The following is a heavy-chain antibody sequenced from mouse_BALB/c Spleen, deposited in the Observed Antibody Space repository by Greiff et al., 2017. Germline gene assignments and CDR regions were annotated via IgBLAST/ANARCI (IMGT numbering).Heavy chain of an antibody. CDR2: IYPGDGDT. J-gene: IGHJ4*01. Sequence: VKLMESGPELVKPGASVKISCKASGYAFSSSWMNWVKQRPGQGLEWIGRIYPGDGDTNYNGKFKGKATLTADKSSSTAYMQLSSLTSVDSAVYFCARDYGNYEAMDYWGQGTSVTVSS. D-gene: IGHD2-1*01. CDR3: ARDYGNYEAMDY. V-gene: IGHV1-82*01. CDR1: GYAFSSSW.